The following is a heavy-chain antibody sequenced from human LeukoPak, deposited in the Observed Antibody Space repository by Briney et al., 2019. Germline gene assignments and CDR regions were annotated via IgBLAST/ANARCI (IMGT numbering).Heavy chain of an antibody. CDR2: ISSSRSYI. Sequence: GGALRLSCAASGFTLSSYSMNGVRPAPGKGLEWVSSISSSRSYIYYADSVKGRFTISRDNAKNALYLQMNSLRGEDTAVYYCARSIDYWGEGTLVTVSS. CDR3: ARSIDY. V-gene: IGHV3-21*01. CDR1: GFTLSSYS. J-gene: IGHJ4*02.